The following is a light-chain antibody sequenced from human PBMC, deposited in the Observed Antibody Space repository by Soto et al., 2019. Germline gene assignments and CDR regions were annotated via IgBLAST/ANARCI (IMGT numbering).Light chain of an antibody. CDR3: YSYRGYYTRV. CDR1: SSDVGGYNF. V-gene: IGLV2-14*01. Sequence: LTQPASVSGSPGQSITISFTGTSSDVGGYNFVSWYQQHPGRAPKLLIYEVSRRPSGVSNRFSGSKSGDTASLTISGLQAEDEADYYCYSYRGYYTRVFGTGTKVTVL. CDR2: EVS. J-gene: IGLJ1*01.